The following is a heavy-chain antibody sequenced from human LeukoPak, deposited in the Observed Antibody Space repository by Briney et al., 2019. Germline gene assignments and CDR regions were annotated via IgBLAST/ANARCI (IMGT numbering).Heavy chain of an antibody. J-gene: IGHJ4*02. CDR2: INHSGST. V-gene: IGHV4-34*01. D-gene: IGHD3-10*01. CDR3: ARRLTMVRGVDY. Sequence: SETLSLTCAVYGGSFSGYYWSWIRQPPGKGLEWIGEINHSGSTYYNPSLKSRVTISVDTSKNQFSLKLSSVTAADTAVYYCARRLTMVRGVDYWGQGTLVTVSS. CDR1: GGSFSGYY.